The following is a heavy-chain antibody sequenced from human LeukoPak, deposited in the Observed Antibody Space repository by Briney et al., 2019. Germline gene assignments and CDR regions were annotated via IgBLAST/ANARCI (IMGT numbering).Heavy chain of an antibody. CDR3: ARVASGRAQPFDY. Sequence: SETLSLTCTVSGGSISSYYWSWIRQPPGKGLEWIGYIYYSGSTNYNPSLKSRVTISVDTSKNQFSLKLSSVTAADTAVYYCARVASGRAQPFDYWGQGTLVTVSS. CDR2: IYYSGST. D-gene: IGHD3-3*01. CDR1: GGSISSYY. V-gene: IGHV4-59*01. J-gene: IGHJ4*02.